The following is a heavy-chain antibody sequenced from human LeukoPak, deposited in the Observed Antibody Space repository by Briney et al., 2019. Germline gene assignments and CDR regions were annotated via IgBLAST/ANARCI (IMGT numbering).Heavy chain of an antibody. CDR2: IKQDGSEK. CDR3: ARRSRGFWSGLYYFDC. Sequence: GGSLRLSCAASGFTFSSYWMSWVRQAPGKGLEWVANIKQDGSEKYYVDSVKGRFTISRDNAKNSLYLQMNSLRAEDTAVYYCARRSRGFWSGLYYFDCWGQGTLVTVSS. CDR1: GFTFSSYW. J-gene: IGHJ4*02. V-gene: IGHV3-7*01. D-gene: IGHD3-3*01.